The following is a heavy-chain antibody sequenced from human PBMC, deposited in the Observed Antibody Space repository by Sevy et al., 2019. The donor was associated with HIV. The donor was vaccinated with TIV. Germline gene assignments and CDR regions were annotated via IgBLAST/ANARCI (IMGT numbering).Heavy chain of an antibody. CDR1: GFTFSSYA. D-gene: IGHD2-15*01. Sequence: GGSLRLSCAASGFTFSSYAMSWVRQAPGKGLEWVSAISGSGGSTYYADSVKGRFTISRDNSKNTLYLQINSLRAEDTAVYYCAKSRLGYCSGGSCQLVAFDYWGQGTLVTVSS. J-gene: IGHJ4*02. CDR2: ISGSGGST. V-gene: IGHV3-23*01. CDR3: AKSRLGYCSGGSCQLVAFDY.